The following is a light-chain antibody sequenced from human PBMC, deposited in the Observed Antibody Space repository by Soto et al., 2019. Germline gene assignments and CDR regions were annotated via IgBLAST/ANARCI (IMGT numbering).Light chain of an antibody. CDR1: QSIKGN. CDR3: QQCFHLPPWT. J-gene: IGKJ1*01. Sequence: EIVLTQFPATLSLSPGETATLSCRASQSIKGNLIWYQQKPGQAPRRLIYGASTRATGTPARFSGSGSGTEFTLTSSRLQCEDFAVYYCQQCFHLPPWTFGQGHKIEI. V-gene: IGKV3D-15*01. CDR2: GAS.